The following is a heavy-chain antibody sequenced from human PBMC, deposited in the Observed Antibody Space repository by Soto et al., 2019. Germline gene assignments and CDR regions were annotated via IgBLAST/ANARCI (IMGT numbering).Heavy chain of an antibody. V-gene: IGHV4-31*03. J-gene: IGHJ3*02. D-gene: IGHD1-20*01. CDR3: ARARLSEVYAFDX. CDR1: GGSVSSVAYY. CDR2: IYYSGST. Sequence: SDTLSLTCTVSGGSVSSVAYYWTWIRQRPGKGLELIGYIYYSGSTYYSPSLKSRLSISLDTSKKQFPLRLSSVTAADTAMYYCARARLSEVYAFDXWGQGTRVTVS.